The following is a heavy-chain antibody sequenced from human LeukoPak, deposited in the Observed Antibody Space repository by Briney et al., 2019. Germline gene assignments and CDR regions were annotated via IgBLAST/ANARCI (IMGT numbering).Heavy chain of an antibody. CDR1: GFTFDDYG. V-gene: IGHV3-20*04. CDR3: ARAGIYCSGGSCYSWFDP. CDR2: INWNGGST. Sequence: GGSLRLSCAASGFTFDDYGMSWVRQAPGKGLEWVSGINWNGGSTGYADSVKGRFTISRDNAKNSLYLQMSSLRAEDTALYYCARAGIYCSGGSCYSWFDPWGQGTLVTVSS. J-gene: IGHJ5*02. D-gene: IGHD2-15*01.